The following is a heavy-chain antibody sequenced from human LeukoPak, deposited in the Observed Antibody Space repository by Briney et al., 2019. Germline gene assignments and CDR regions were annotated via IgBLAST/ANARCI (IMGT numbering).Heavy chain of an antibody. Sequence: GGSLRLSCAPSGFTFSSYWMSWVRQAPGKGLEWVANIKQDGSEKYYVDSVKGRFTISRDNAKNSLHLQMNSLRAEDTPVYYCARSHVTAAADYWGQGTLVTVSS. CDR3: ARSHVTAAADY. J-gene: IGHJ4*02. CDR2: IKQDGSEK. D-gene: IGHD6-13*01. V-gene: IGHV3-7*01. CDR1: GFTFSSYW.